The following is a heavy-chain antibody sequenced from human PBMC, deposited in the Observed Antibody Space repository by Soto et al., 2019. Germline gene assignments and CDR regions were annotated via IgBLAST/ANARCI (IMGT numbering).Heavy chain of an antibody. D-gene: IGHD5-12*01. Sequence: SETLSLTCTVSGGSISSGGYYWSWIRQHPGKGQEWIGYIYYSGSTYYNPSLKSRVTISVDTSKNQFSLKLSSVTAAFTAFYYCAREKRWLQFLDYWGQGTLVTVSS. CDR1: GGSISSGGYY. CDR3: AREKRWLQFLDY. V-gene: IGHV4-31*03. J-gene: IGHJ4*02. CDR2: IYYSGST.